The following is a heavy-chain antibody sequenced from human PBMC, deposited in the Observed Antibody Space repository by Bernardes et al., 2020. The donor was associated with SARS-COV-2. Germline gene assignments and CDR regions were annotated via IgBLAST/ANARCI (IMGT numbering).Heavy chain of an antibody. Sequence: GGSLRLSCVASGFSFSNYAINWVRQAPGKGLEWISYISRSSSHIYYADSVQGRFTISRDNAKNSLYLQMDSLRAEDTAVYYCARVRELWLQDLLYWGQGTLVTVSS. CDR1: GFSFSNYA. D-gene: IGHD5-18*01. V-gene: IGHV3-48*01. CDR2: ISRSSSHI. CDR3: ARVRELWLQDLLY. J-gene: IGHJ4*02.